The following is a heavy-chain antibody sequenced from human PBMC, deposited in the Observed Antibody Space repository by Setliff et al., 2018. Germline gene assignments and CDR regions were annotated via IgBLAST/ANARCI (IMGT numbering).Heavy chain of an antibody. Sequence: GGSLRLSCAASGFTFDDYAMHWVRQVPGKGLEWVSSICWNSGTIGYGDAVKGRFTISRDNARNTLYLQMNSLRPEDTAVYYCARDIRGILSLHDFDSWGQGTLVTVSS. CDR1: GFTFDDYA. D-gene: IGHD2-15*01. CDR3: ARDIRGILSLHDFDS. V-gene: IGHV3-9*01. CDR2: ICWNSGTI. J-gene: IGHJ4*02.